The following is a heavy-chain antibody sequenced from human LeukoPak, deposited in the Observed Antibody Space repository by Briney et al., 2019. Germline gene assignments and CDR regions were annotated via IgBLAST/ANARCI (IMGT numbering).Heavy chain of an antibody. CDR2: ISGSGGST. D-gene: IGHD3-3*01. V-gene: IGHV3-23*01. CDR3: AKQYDFWSGPDY. J-gene: IGHJ4*02. CDR1: GFTFSSYA. Sequence: GGSLRLSCAASGFTFSSYAMNWVRQAPGKGLEWVSGISGSGGSTYYAGSVKGRFTISRDNSKNTLYLQMNSLRVEDTAVYYCAKQYDFWSGPDYWGQGTLVTVSS.